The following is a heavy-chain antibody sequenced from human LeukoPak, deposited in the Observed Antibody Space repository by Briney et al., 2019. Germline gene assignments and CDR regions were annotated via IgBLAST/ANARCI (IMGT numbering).Heavy chain of an antibody. CDR2: ISYDGSNK. Sequence: PGGSLRLSCAASGFTFSSYAMHWVRQAPGKGLEWVAVISYDGSNKYYADPVKGRFTISRDNSKNTLYLQMNSLRAEDTAVYYCARSASDYWGQGTLVTVSS. CDR1: GFTFSSYA. V-gene: IGHV3-30-3*01. CDR3: ARSASDY. J-gene: IGHJ4*02.